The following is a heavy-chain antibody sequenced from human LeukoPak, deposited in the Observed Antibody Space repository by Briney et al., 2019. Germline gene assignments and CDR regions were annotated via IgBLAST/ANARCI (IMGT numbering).Heavy chain of an antibody. CDR2: IYYTENT. J-gene: IGHJ4*02. CDR1: GGSISSNSYY. CDR3: ASGYSSSSFDY. V-gene: IGHV4-39*01. Sequence: SETLSLTCTVSGGSISSNSYYWGWLRQPPGKGLEWIGSIYYTENTYYSPSLKSRVTMSVDTSKNQFSLKLSSVTAADTAVYYCASGYSSSSFDYWGPGTLVTVSS. D-gene: IGHD6-6*01.